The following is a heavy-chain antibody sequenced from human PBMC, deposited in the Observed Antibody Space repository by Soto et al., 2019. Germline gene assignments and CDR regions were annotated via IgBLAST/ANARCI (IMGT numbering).Heavy chain of an antibody. D-gene: IGHD2-2*01. CDR3: AKGGDVVRPGNYLDS. Sequence: EVQLLQSGGALLQPGGSLRLSCGASGFTFINYAMNWVRQAPGKGLDWVSAISTSGADTYYADSVQGRFTISRNNSKSTLYLQMNSLRVEDTAVYYCAKGGDVVRPGNYLDSWGQGTLVTVSS. CDR1: GFTFINYA. V-gene: IGHV3-23*01. J-gene: IGHJ4*02. CDR2: ISTSGADT.